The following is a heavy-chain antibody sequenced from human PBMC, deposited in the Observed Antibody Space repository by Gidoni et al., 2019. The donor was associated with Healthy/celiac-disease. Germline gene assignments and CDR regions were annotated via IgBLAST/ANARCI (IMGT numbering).Heavy chain of an antibody. CDR2: IYYSGST. J-gene: IGHJ6*02. D-gene: IGHD1-26*01. CDR3: ASRGYYYYYYGMDV. CDR1: GGSISSSSYY. V-gene: IGHV4-39*01. Sequence: QLQLQESGPGLVKPSETLSRTCTVSGGSISSSSYYWGWIRQPPGKGLEWIGSIYYSGSTYYNPSLKSRVTISVDTSKTQFSLKLSSVTAADTAVYYCASRGYYYYYYGMDVWGQGTTVTVSS.